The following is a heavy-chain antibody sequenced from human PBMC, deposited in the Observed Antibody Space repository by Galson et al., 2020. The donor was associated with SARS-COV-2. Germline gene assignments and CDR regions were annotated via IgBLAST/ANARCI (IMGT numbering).Heavy chain of an antibody. CDR1: GYTLTELY. J-gene: IGHJ6*02. CDR3: ATAVAWFGEPTWGYYYYGMDV. CDR2: FDPEDGET. V-gene: IGHV1-24*01. D-gene: IGHD3-10*01. Sequence: ASVKVSRKVSGYTLTELYLHCVRQAPGKGLAWMGGFDPEDGETIYAQKFQGRVTMTEDTSTDTAYMELSSLRSEDTAVYYCATAVAWFGEPTWGYYYYGMDVWGQGTTVTVSS.